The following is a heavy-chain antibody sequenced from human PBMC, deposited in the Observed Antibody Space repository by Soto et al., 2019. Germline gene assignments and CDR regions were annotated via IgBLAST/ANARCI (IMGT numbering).Heavy chain of an antibody. CDR1: GFTFSSYG. CDR3: ARGLDSGYDWGDYYYYGMDV. V-gene: IGHV3-33*01. D-gene: IGHD5-12*01. CDR2: IWYDGSNK. J-gene: IGHJ6*02. Sequence: GGSLRLSCAASGFTFSSYGMHWVRQAPGKGLEWVAVIWYDGSNKYYADSVKGRFTISRDNSKNTLYLQMNSLRAEDTAVYYCARGLDSGYDWGDYYYYGMDVWGQGTTVTVSS.